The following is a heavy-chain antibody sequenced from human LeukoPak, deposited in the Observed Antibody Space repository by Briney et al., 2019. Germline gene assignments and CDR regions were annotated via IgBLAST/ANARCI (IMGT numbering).Heavy chain of an antibody. D-gene: IGHD3-16*02. J-gene: IGHJ3*02. CDR2: INYSGST. CDR1: GGSISSYY. Sequence: PSETLSLTCTVSGGSISSYYWSWIRQPPGKGLEWIGYINYSGSTNYNPSLKSRVTISVDTSKNQFSLKQSSVTAADTAVYYCARQGAMITFGGVIVDAFDIWGQGTMVTVSS. V-gene: IGHV4-59*08. CDR3: ARQGAMITFGGVIVDAFDI.